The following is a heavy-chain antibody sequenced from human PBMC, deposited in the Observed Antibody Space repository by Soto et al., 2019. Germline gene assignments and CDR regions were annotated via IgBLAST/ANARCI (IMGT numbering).Heavy chain of an antibody. V-gene: IGHV3-48*01. J-gene: IGHJ4*02. CDR1: GWTFSSYS. D-gene: IGHD3-3*01. CDR3: AREGRSYYDFWSGYYKSPYYFDY. Sequence: GSLRLSCAGSGWTFSSYSMNWVRQAQGKGLEWVSYISSSSSTIYYADSVKGRFTISRDNAKNSLYLQMNSMRAEDTAVYYCAREGRSYYDFWSGYYKSPYYFDYWGQGTLVTVSS. CDR2: ISSSSSTI.